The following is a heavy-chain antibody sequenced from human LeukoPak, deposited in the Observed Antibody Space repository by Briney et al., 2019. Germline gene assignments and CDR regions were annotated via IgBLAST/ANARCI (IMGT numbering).Heavy chain of an antibody. Sequence: GASVKVSCKVSGYTLTELSIHWVRQAPGKGLEWMGGFDPEDGETIYAQKFQGRVTMTEDTSTDTAYMELSSLRSEGTAVYYCATASWREGHGGAFDIWGQGIMVTVSS. J-gene: IGHJ3*02. CDR2: FDPEDGET. CDR1: GYTLTELS. CDR3: ATASWREGHGGAFDI. D-gene: IGHD6-13*01. V-gene: IGHV1-24*01.